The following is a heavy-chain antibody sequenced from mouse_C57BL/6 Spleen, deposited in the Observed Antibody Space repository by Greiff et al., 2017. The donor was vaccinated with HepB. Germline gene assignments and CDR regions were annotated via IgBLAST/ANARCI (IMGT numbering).Heavy chain of an antibody. J-gene: IGHJ4*01. D-gene: IGHD1-1*01. V-gene: IGHV1-82*01. CDR2: IYPGDGDT. Sequence: QVQLQQSGPELVKPGASVKISCKASGYAFSSSWMNWVKQRPGKGLEWIGRIYPGDGDTNYNGKFKGKATLTADKSSSTAYMQLSSLTSEDSAVYFGARSEYYGSPYDAMDYWGQGTSVTGSS. CDR1: GYAFSSSW. CDR3: ARSEYYGSPYDAMDY.